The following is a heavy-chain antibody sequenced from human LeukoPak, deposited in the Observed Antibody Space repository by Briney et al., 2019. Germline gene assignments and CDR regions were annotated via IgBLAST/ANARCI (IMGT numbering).Heavy chain of an antibody. CDR2: IYSGGST. D-gene: IGHD6-13*01. CDR1: GFTVSSNY. V-gene: IGHV3-53*01. J-gene: IGHJ6*02. CDR3: ARKWAAAGTSVDYYYGMDV. Sequence: GGSLRLSCAASGFTVSSNYMSWVRQAPGKGLEWVSVIYSGGSTYYADSVKGRFTISRDNSKNTPYLQMNSLGAEDTAVYYCARKWAAAGTSVDYYYGMDVWGQGTTVTVSS.